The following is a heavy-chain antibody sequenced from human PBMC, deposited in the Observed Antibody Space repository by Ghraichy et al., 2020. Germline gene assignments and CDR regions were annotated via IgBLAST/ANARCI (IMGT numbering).Heavy chain of an antibody. CDR3: AKDRQTLLYGEDFDS. CDR1: GFTFSSYG. D-gene: IGHD2-2*02. V-gene: IGHV3-30*02. CDR2: IQYDGSHT. Sequence: LSLTCAASGFTFSSYGMHWVRQAPGKGLEWVAFIQYDGSHTQSADSVKGRFTISRDNSKNTLSLQMNSLTAEDTAVYYCAKDRQTLLYGEDFDSWGQGTLVTVSS. J-gene: IGHJ4*02.